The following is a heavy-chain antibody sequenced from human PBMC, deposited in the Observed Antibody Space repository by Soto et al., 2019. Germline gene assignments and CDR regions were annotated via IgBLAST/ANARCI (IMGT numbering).Heavy chain of an antibody. J-gene: IGHJ6*02. D-gene: IGHD3-10*01. V-gene: IGHV4-59*01. Sequence: QVQLQESGPGLVKPSETLSLTCTVSGGSISSYYWSWIRQPPGKGLEWIGYIYYSGSTNYNPSLKSRLTISIDTSKNHFSLKLSSVTAADTAVYYCARVASSGSYYPYYYYYGMDVWGQGTTVTVSS. CDR2: IYYSGST. CDR1: GGSISSYY. CDR3: ARVASSGSYYPYYYYYGMDV.